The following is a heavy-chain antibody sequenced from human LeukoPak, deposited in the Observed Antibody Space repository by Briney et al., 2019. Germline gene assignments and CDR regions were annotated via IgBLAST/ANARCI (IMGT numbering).Heavy chain of an antibody. D-gene: IGHD2-2*02. CDR3: AKDRANWAIDD. Sequence: GGSLRLSCTASGFTFTNHPMNWVRQAPGKGLEWVSYIGGDGVAFYADSVKGRFTMSKDDARKSLYLQMSSLRVEDTALYYCAKDRANWAIDDWGQGTQVTVSS. J-gene: IGHJ4*02. V-gene: IGHV3-69-1*01. CDR1: GFTFTNHP. CDR2: IGGDGVA.